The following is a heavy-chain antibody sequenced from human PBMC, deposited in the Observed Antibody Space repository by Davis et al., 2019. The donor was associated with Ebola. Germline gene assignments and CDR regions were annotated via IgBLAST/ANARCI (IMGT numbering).Heavy chain of an antibody. Sequence: GESLKISCAASGFIFSNYAMTWVRQAPGKGLEWVSSITGSDGTTYCADSVKGQFTISRDNSKNTLYLQMNSLRAEDTAVYYCAKDNVETYYYYYGMDVWGQGTTVTVSS. CDR1: GFIFSNYA. D-gene: IGHD3-3*01. V-gene: IGHV3-23*01. J-gene: IGHJ6*02. CDR3: AKDNVETYYYYYGMDV. CDR2: ITGSDGTT.